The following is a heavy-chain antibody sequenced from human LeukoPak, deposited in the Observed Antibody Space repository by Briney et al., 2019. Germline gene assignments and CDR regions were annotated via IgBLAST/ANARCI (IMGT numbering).Heavy chain of an antibody. Sequence: GGSLRLSCAASGFTFSSYSMNWVRQAPGKGLEWVSSISSSSSYIYYADSVKGRITISRDNAKNSLYLQMNSLRAEDTAVYYCARDRARFLEWSPLYYGMDVWGQGTTVTVSS. CDR3: ARDRARFLEWSPLYYGMDV. V-gene: IGHV3-21*01. CDR1: GFTFSSYS. D-gene: IGHD3-3*01. J-gene: IGHJ6*02. CDR2: ISSSSSYI.